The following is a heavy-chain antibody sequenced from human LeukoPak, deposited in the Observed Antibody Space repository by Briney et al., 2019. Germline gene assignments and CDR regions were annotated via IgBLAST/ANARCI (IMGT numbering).Heavy chain of an antibody. CDR3: ARIPGDYYDGSGWCPFDY. D-gene: IGHD3-22*01. CDR1: GYTFTSYG. CDR2: ISAYNGNT. V-gene: IGHV1-18*01. J-gene: IGHJ4*02. Sequence: ASVKVSCKASGYTFTSYGISWVRQAPGQGLEWMGWISAYNGNTNYAQKLQGRVTMTTDTSTSTAYMELRSLRSDDTAVYYCARIPGDYYDGSGWCPFDYWGQGTLVTVSS.